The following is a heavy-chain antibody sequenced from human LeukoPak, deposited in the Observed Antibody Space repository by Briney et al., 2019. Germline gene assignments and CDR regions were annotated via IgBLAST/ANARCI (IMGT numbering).Heavy chain of an antibody. D-gene: IGHD3-10*01. V-gene: IGHV4-59*12. Sequence: PSETLSLTCTVSGGSISSYYWSWIRQPPGKGLEWIGYIYYSGSTNYNPSLKSRVTISVDTSKNQFSLKLSSVTAADTAVYYCARVITYYYGSGSYLSDGMDVWGQGTTVTVSS. J-gene: IGHJ6*02. CDR1: GGSISSYY. CDR2: IYYSGST. CDR3: ARVITYYYGSGSYLSDGMDV.